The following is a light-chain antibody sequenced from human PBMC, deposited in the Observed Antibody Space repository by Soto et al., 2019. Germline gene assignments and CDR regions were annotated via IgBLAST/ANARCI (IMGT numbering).Light chain of an antibody. CDR1: SSDVGGYNY. CDR3: SLYTSENAYV. J-gene: IGLJ1*01. V-gene: IGLV2-8*01. CDR2: EVS. Sequence: SVLTQPPSASGSPGPSVAISCTGPSSDVGGYNYVSWYQQHPGKAPKLMIYEVSKRPSGVPDRFSGSKSGDTASLTISGLQAADEADYYCSLYTSENAYVFGTGTKGTVL.